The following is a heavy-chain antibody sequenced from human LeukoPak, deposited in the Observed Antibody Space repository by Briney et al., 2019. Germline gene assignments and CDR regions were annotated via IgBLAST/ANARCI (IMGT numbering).Heavy chain of an antibody. D-gene: IGHD3-10*01. CDR1: GGSISSYY. J-gene: IGHJ2*01. V-gene: IGHV4-59*01. Sequence: PSETLSLTCTVSGGSISSYYWSWIRQPPGKGLEWIGYIYYSGSTNYNPSLKSRVTISVDTSKNQFSLKLSSVTAADTAVYYCARDRGTVDWYFDLWGRGTLVTVSS. CDR3: ARDRGTVDWYFDL. CDR2: IYYSGST.